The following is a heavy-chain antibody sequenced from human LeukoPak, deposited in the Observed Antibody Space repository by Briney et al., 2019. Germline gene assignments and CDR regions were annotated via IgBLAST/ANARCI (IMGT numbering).Heavy chain of an antibody. J-gene: IGHJ5*02. CDR1: GYTFSGHY. V-gene: IGHV1-46*01. D-gene: IGHD5-18*01. CDR2: LHPTGSST. CDR3: ARDDFDTAMVYNFFDP. Sequence: ASVKISCKASGYTFSGHYIHWVRQAPGQGLEWMGVLHPTGSSTNYAQKLQGRVTMTRDTSTSTVYMELRGLTSEDTAVYYCARDDFDTAMVYNFFDPWGPGTLVTVSS.